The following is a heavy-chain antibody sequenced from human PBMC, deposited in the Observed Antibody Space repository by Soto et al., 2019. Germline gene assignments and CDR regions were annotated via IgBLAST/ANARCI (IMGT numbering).Heavy chain of an antibody. V-gene: IGHV3-23*01. CDR3: AKALYGSSSSPIDF. Sequence: EVQLLESGGGLVQPGGSLRLSCAASGFTFSSYAMSWVRQAPGKGLEWVSTISGSGGSTFYADSVKGRFTISRDNANNSLYLQMNSLKTEDTAFYYCAKALYGSSSSPIDFWGQGTLVTVSS. D-gene: IGHD6-13*01. CDR2: ISGSGGST. J-gene: IGHJ1*01. CDR1: GFTFSSYA.